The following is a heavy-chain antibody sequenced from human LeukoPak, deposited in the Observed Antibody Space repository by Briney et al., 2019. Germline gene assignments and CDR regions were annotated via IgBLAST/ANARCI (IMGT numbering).Heavy chain of an antibody. CDR2: IYYSGST. V-gene: IGHV4-59*11. Sequence: SETLSLTCTVSGGSISSHYWSWIRQPPGKGLEWIGYIYYSGSTNYNPSLKSRVTISVDTSKNQFSLKLSSVTAADTAVYYCARGGWSLDYWGQGTLVTVSP. CDR3: ARGGWSLDY. D-gene: IGHD2-15*01. J-gene: IGHJ4*02. CDR1: GGSISSHY.